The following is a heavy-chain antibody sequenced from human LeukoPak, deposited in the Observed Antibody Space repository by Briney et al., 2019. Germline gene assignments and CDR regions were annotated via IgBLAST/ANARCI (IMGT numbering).Heavy chain of an antibody. CDR2: ISSSGSTI. CDR1: GFTFSYYY. Sequence: GGSLRLSCAASGFTFSYYYMSSTRQAPGKGLEWVSYISSSGSTIYYADSVKGRFTISRDNAKNSLYLHMNSLRAEDTAVYFCATERPGSRTLDSWGQGTLVTVSS. J-gene: IGHJ4*02. V-gene: IGHV3-11*04. CDR3: ATERPGSRTLDS. D-gene: IGHD1-14*01.